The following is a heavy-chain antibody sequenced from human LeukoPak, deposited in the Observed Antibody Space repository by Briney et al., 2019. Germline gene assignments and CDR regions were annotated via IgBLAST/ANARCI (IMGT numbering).Heavy chain of an antibody. D-gene: IGHD6-13*01. V-gene: IGHV4-39*07. Sequence: PSETLSLTCTVSGGSISSSSYYWGWIRQPPGKGLEWIGSIYYSGSTYYNPSLKSRVTISVDTSKNQFSLKLSSVTAADTAVYYCARVAGSGVSSWYGDYFDYWGQGTLVTVSS. CDR1: GGSISSSSYY. J-gene: IGHJ4*02. CDR3: ARVAGSGVSSWYGDYFDY. CDR2: IYYSGST.